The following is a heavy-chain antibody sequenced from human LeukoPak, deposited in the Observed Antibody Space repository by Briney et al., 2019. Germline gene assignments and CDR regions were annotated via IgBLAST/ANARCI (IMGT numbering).Heavy chain of an antibody. Sequence: GGSLRLSCAASGFTFSDYGIHWVRQAPGKGLEWVAVLSPHANYEYYADSVQGRFTMSRDDSKNTVSLLMNSLTDEETAVYYCARDWIDRSLDYWGLGTLVTVSS. V-gene: IGHV3-33*01. CDR2: LSPHANYE. D-gene: IGHD2-2*03. CDR1: GFTFSDYG. J-gene: IGHJ4*02. CDR3: ARDWIDRSLDY.